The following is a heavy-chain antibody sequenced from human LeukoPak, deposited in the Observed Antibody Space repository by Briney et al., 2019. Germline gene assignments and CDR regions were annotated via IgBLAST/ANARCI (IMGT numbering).Heavy chain of an antibody. D-gene: IGHD3-3*01. CDR2: IYYSGST. J-gene: IGHJ3*02. CDR3: ARTRIPNAFDI. CDR1: GGSISSYY. V-gene: IGHV4-59*01. Sequence: SETLSLTCTVSGGSISSYYWSWIRQPPGKGLEWIGYIYYSGSTNYNPSRNSRVTISVDTSKNQFSLKLSSVTAADTAVYYCARTRIPNAFDIWGQGTMVTVSS.